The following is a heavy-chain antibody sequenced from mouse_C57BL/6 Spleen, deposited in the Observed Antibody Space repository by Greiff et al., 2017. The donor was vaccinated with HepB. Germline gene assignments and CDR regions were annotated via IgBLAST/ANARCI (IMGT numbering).Heavy chain of an antibody. V-gene: IGHV1S81*02. CDR2: TNPTNGRT. CDR3: ARIKKIVATYFDY. D-gene: IGHD1-1*01. J-gene: IGHJ2*01. CDR1: VYTFTSYW. Sequence: QVQLQQPGAELVKAGASVKMSCKASVYTFTSYWMHWVKQRLGQGLEWFAETNPTNGRTYYNEKFKSKATLTVDKSSSTAYMLLSGPTFEDSAVYYCARIKKIVATYFDYWGQGTTLIVSS.